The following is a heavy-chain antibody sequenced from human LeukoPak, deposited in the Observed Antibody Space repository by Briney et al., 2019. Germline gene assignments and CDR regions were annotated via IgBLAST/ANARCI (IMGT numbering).Heavy chain of an antibody. J-gene: IGHJ3*02. CDR3: AKGRSGSPLSDAAFDI. Sequence: GGSLRLSCAASGFTFSSYAMSWVRQAPGKGLEWVSSISGSDDGTYYADSVKGRFTISRDDSKNTLYLQMNSLRSEDTAVYYCAKGRSGSPLSDAAFDIRGQGTMVTVSS. V-gene: IGHV3-23*01. CDR1: GFTFSSYA. D-gene: IGHD1-26*01. CDR2: ISGSDDGT.